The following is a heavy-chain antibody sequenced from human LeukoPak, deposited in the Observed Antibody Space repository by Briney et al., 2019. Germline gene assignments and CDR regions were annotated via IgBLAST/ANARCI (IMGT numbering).Heavy chain of an antibody. V-gene: IGHV3-30*02. J-gene: IGHJ4*02. D-gene: IGHD6-19*01. CDR3: ARAPRWSSSGWYYFDY. CDR1: GFTFSSYG. CDR2: IRYDGSNK. Sequence: PGESLRLSCAASGFTFSSYGMHWVRQAPGKGLEWVAFIRYDGSNKYYADSVKGRFTVSRDNSKNTLYLQMISLRAEDTAFYYCARAPRWSSSGWYYFDYWGQGTLVTVSS.